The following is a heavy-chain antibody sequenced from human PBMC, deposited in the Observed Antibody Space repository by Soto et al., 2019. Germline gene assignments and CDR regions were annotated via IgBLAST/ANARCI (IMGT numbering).Heavy chain of an antibody. V-gene: IGHV3-15*05. CDR1: GFSFIDAW. CDR3: IAIIPKRKWELGP. J-gene: IGHJ5*02. CDR2: IKSKTDGGTT. D-gene: IGHD1-26*01. Sequence: GGSLRLSCTAPGFSFIDAWMSWVRQAPGKGLEWVGRIKSKTDGGTTDYAEPVKGRFTISRDDAKQTLYVQMTSLRDEDTAVYYCIAIIPKRKWELGPWGQGT.